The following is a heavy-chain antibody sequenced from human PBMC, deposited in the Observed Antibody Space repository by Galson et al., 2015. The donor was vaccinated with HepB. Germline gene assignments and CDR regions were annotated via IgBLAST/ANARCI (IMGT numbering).Heavy chain of an antibody. CDR3: STGPRGGWFDP. CDR2: INHSGST. Sequence: SETLSLTCVVYGGSFSGYFYSWIRQPPGKGLEWIGEINHSGSTNYNPSLKSRVTISMDTSKNQFSLMLGSVTAADTALYFCSTGPRGGWFDPWGQGTLVTVSS. D-gene: IGHD2-15*01. J-gene: IGHJ5*02. V-gene: IGHV4-34*01. CDR1: GGSFSGYF.